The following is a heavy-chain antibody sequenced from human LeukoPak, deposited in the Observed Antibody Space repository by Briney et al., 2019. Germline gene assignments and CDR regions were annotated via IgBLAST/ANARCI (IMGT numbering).Heavy chain of an antibody. CDR2: INHSGST. Sequence: SETLSLTCAVYGGSFSGYYWSWIRQPPGKGLEWIGEINHSGSTNYNPSLKSRVTISVDTSKNQFSLKLSSVTAADTAVYYCARGVSGSAYFDYWGQGTLVTVSS. CDR1: GGSFSGYY. CDR3: ARGVSGSAYFDY. J-gene: IGHJ4*02. D-gene: IGHD6-25*01. V-gene: IGHV4-34*01.